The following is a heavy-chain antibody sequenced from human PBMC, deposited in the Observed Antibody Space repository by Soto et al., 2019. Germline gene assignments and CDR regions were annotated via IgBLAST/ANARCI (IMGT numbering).Heavy chain of an antibody. CDR3: AKGRAGCSGGSCPLGWYFDL. CDR2: IIPVSTTT. V-gene: IGHV1-69*06. CDR1: GGTFITYT. D-gene: IGHD2-15*01. Sequence: QVQLVQSGAEVKKPGSSVKVSCKASGGTFITYTVSWLRQAPGQGLEWMGGIIPVSTTTSYAQKFQGRVTITADKSTSTTYMELSSLRSDDTAVYYCAKGRAGCSGGSCPLGWYFDLWGRGTLVTVSS. J-gene: IGHJ2*01.